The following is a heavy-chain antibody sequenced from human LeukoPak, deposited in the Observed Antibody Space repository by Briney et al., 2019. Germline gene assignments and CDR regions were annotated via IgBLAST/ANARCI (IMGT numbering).Heavy chain of an antibody. Sequence: PGGSLRLSCVGSGFTSIAYALTWARQAPGKGLEWVSGISGGGVTTYYADSVKGRFTISRDNSKNTLYLQMNSLRAEDTAIYYCARNQQLGGHSYYYYGMDVWGQGTTVTVSS. CDR1: GFTSIAYA. V-gene: IGHV3-23*01. J-gene: IGHJ6*02. CDR2: ISGGGVTT. D-gene: IGHD3-16*01. CDR3: ARNQQLGGHSYYYYGMDV.